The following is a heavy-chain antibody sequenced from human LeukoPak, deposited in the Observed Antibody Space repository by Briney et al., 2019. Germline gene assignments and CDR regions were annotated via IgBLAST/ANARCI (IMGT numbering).Heavy chain of an antibody. Sequence: PGRSLRLSCAASGFTFSTYGMHWVRQAPGKGLEWVAVIWYDGSIKYYADSVKGRFTISRDNSKSTLYLQMNSLRAEDTAVYYCARAVGPFDIWGQGTIVIVSS. J-gene: IGHJ3*02. V-gene: IGHV3-33*01. CDR1: GFTFSTYG. CDR3: ARAVGPFDI. CDR2: IWYDGSIK.